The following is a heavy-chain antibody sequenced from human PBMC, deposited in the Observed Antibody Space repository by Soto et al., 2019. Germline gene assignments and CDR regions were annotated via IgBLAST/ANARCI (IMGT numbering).Heavy chain of an antibody. J-gene: IGHJ6*02. CDR2: TYYRSKWYD. D-gene: IGHD2-15*01. Sequence: SQTLSLTCVISGDSVSSNSAAWNWVRQSPSRGLEWLGRTYYRSKWYDDYAVSVKSRITINPDTSKNQFSLHLKSVTPEDTAVYYCARGAGRGYCSGNTCYSPYNYYGMDVWGQGTTVTVSS. V-gene: IGHV6-1*01. CDR1: GDSVSSNSAA. CDR3: ARGAGRGYCSGNTCYSPYNYYGMDV.